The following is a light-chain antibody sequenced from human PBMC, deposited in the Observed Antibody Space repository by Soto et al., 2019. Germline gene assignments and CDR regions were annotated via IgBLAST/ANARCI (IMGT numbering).Light chain of an antibody. CDR3: QQSYSTPLT. V-gene: IGKV1-39*01. J-gene: IGKJ4*01. CDR2: AAS. Sequence: DIQMTQSPSSLSASVGDIVTITCRASQSIRSYLNWYQQKPGKAPKLLIYAASSLQSGVPSRFSGSGSGTDFTLTISSLQPEDFATYYCQQSYSTPLTFGGGTKVEIK. CDR1: QSIRSY.